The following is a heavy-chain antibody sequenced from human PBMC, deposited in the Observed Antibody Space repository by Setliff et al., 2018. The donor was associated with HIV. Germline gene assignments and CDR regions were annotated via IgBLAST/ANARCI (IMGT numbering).Heavy chain of an antibody. CDR2: FYNRGNT. CDR1: GGSTSSGSYY. Sequence: SETLSLTCTVSGGSTSSGSYYWSWIRQPAGKGLEWIGRFYNRGNTYYNPSLKSRVIMAVDTSKNQFSLKLSSVTAADTAVYYCARDGWDVDTAMVGLWGQGTMVTVSS. J-gene: IGHJ3*01. V-gene: IGHV4-61*02. CDR3: ARDGWDVDTAMVGL. D-gene: IGHD5-18*01.